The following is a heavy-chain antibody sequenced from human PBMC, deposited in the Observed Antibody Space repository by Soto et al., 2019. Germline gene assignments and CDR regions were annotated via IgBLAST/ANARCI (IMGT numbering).Heavy chain of an antibody. Sequence: QVHLRESGPGLVRPSGTLSLTCAVSGGSISSSFWWTWVRQPPGKGLEWIGEIYHIGITHYNPSLKSRVTISVDKSTNQFSLKLNSVTAADTAVYYCARDPRTYGNSENWGQGILVTVSS. D-gene: IGHD1-26*01. V-gene: IGHV4-4*02. CDR1: GGSISSSFW. CDR3: ARDPRTYGNSEN. J-gene: IGHJ4*02. CDR2: IYHIGIT.